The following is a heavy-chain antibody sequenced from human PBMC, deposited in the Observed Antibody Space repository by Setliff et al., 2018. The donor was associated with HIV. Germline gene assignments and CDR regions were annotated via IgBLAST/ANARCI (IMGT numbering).Heavy chain of an antibody. D-gene: IGHD2-8*01. V-gene: IGHV4-39*01. CDR3: ARPTTGLGGGAAFDI. Sequence: SETLSLTCTVSGGPISTNDYYWGFIRQSPGKGLEWIASVHYGGSIFYNPSLKSRVTLSVGTSKRQFFLNLSSATTADTAMYYCARPTTGLGGGAAFDIWGQGTMVTVSS. CDR2: VHYGGSI. CDR1: GGPISTNDYY. J-gene: IGHJ3*02.